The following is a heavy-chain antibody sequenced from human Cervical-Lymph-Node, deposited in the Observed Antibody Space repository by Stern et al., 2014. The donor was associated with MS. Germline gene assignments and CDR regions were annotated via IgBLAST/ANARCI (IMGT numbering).Heavy chain of an antibody. J-gene: IGHJ4*02. CDR2: IDWDDDN. CDR3: ARSLAGVFDY. CDR1: GFSLNTAGTR. V-gene: IGHV2-70*04. Sequence: QITLKESGPALVKPTQALTLTCTFSGFSLNTAGTRVTWIPQPPGKALEWLVGIDWDDDNLSRPILRTRLTISTAPSNNPVGLTVTNVDPVDTATYYCARSLAGVFDYWGQGIKVTVSS.